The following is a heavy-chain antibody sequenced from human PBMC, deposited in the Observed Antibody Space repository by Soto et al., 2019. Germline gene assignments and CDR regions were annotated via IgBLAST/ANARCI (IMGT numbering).Heavy chain of an antibody. CDR3: ARDPDYGDYKFQH. V-gene: IGHV1-69*04. D-gene: IGHD4-17*01. Sequence: SVEVSCKASGGTFSSYTISWVRQAPGQGLEWMGRIIPILGIANYAQKFQGRVTITADKSTSTAYMELSSLRSEDTAVYYCARDPDYGDYKFQHWGQGTLVTVS. CDR2: IIPILGIA. CDR1: GGTFSSYT. J-gene: IGHJ1*01.